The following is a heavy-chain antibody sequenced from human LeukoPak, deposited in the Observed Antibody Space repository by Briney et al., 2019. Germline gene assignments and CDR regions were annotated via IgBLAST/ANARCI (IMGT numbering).Heavy chain of an antibody. CDR3: ARHDGSGYYYPLDQ. V-gene: IGHV3-23*01. D-gene: IGHD3-10*01. CDR1: GFAFRNYG. Sequence: PGGSLKLSCAASGFAFRNYGLSWVRQAPGKGLEWVSSVSSSGGITWNADSVKGRITISRDFSKNTLFLLMNSLRAEDTAIYYCARHDGSGYYYPLDQWGQGTLVTVSS. CDR2: VSSSGGIT. J-gene: IGHJ4*02.